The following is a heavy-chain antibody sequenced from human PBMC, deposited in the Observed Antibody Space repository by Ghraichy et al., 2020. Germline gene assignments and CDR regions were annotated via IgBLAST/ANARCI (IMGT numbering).Heavy chain of an antibody. CDR1: RSTFTSSV. D-gene: IGHD4-17*01. V-gene: IGHV1-8*01. CDR2: MNPNSGNT. J-gene: IGHJ4*02. Sequence: ASVKVSCKIARSTFTSSVTSFLLQASGLGLESMGWMNPNSGNTGYTQKFQGRVTMTRNTYISTAYMELSSLRSEDTAVYYCARAYGDYLGYWCQGTLVPVSS. CDR3: ARAYGDYLGY.